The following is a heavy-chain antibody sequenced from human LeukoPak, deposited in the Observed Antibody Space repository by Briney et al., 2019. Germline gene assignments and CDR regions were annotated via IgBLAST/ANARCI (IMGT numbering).Heavy chain of an antibody. Sequence: GSLRLSCAASGFTFSSYWMSWVRQAPGKGLEWVANIKQDGSEKYYVDSVKGRFTISRDNSKNTLYLQMNSLRAEDTAVYYCARDGGAYYYYYYMDVWGKGTTVTVSS. CDR1: GFTFSSYW. CDR3: ARDGGAYYYYYYMDV. CDR2: IKQDGSEK. D-gene: IGHD6-25*01. V-gene: IGHV3-7*01. J-gene: IGHJ6*03.